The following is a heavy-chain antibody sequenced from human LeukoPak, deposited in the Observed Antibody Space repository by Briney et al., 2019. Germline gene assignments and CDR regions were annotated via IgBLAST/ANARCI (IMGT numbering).Heavy chain of an antibody. CDR3: VSSSPRYCTGGTCYSSRGFDY. CDR2: IYYRGTT. Sequence: PSETLSLTCTVSGDSISTYYWSWVRQSPGKGLEWIAYIYYRGTTNYNPSLKSRVTISADTSKTQFSLILSSVTAADTAVYYCVSSSPRYCTGGTCYSSRGFDYWGQGALVTVSS. D-gene: IGHD2-15*01. CDR1: GDSISTYY. J-gene: IGHJ4*02. V-gene: IGHV4-59*01.